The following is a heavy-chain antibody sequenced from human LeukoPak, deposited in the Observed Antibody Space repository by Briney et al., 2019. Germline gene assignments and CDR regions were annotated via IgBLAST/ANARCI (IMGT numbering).Heavy chain of an antibody. Sequence: PGGSLRLSCAASGFTFSSYAMSWVRQAPGKGLEWVSAISGSGGSTYYADSVKGRFTISRDNSKNTLYLQMNSLRAEDTAVYYCAKDYLLWFGGVSYFDYWGQGTLVTVSS. CDR2: ISGSGGST. J-gene: IGHJ4*02. V-gene: IGHV3-23*01. CDR3: AKDYLLWFGGVSYFDY. CDR1: GFTFSSYA. D-gene: IGHD3-10*01.